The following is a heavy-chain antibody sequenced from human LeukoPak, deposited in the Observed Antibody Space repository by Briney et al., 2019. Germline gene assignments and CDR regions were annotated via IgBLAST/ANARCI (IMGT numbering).Heavy chain of an antibody. D-gene: IGHD2-15*01. CDR2: MNPNSGNT. CDR3: TRGPICTGGSCFWFDP. V-gene: IGHV1-8*01. CDR1: GYTFTSYD. Sequence: ASVKVSCKXSGYTFTSYDINWVRQATRQGLEWMAWMNPNSGNTGYSQKFQGRVTVTRDTSISTAYMELSGLRSEDTAVYYCTRGPICTGGSCFWFDPWGQGTLVSVSS. J-gene: IGHJ5*02.